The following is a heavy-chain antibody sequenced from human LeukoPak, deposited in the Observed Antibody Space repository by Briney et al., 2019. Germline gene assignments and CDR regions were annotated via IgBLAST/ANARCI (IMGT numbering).Heavy chain of an antibody. CDR1: GFTFSSYA. Sequence: PGGSLRLSCAASGFTFSSYAMSWVRQAPGKGLEGVSAISGSGGSTYYADSVKGRFTISRDNSKNTLYLQMNSLRAEDTAVDYCAKDERPYYGGNSGARSGYWGQGTLVTVSS. D-gene: IGHD4-23*01. CDR2: ISGSGGST. V-gene: IGHV3-23*01. CDR3: AKDERPYYGGNSGARSGY. J-gene: IGHJ4*02.